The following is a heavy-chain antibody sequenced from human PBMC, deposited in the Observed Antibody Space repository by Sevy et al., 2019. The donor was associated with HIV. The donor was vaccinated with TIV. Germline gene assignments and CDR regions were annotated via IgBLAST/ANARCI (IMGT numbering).Heavy chain of an antibody. Sequence: ASGKVSCKASGGTFSNYAINWVRQAPGQGLEWMGGITPFFGTGNYALKFQDRVTITTDESARVAYMELSSLTSEDTAVYYCARGNAVTTRGDYFESWGQGSLVTVSS. CDR3: ARGNAVTTRGDYFES. D-gene: IGHD4-17*01. V-gene: IGHV1-69*05. J-gene: IGHJ4*02. CDR2: ITPFFGTG. CDR1: GGTFSNYA.